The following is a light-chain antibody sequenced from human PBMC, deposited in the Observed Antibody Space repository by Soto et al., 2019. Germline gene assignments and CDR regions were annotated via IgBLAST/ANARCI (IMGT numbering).Light chain of an antibody. J-gene: IGLJ2*01. CDR3: GTWDSSLSDVV. Sequence: QSVLTQPPSVSAGPGQKVTISCSGRSSNIGNNYVSWYQQLPGTAPKLLIYENNKRPSGIPDRFSGSKSGTSATLGITGLQTGDEADYYCGTWDSSLSDVVFGGGTKLTVL. CDR1: SSNIGNNY. CDR2: ENN. V-gene: IGLV1-51*02.